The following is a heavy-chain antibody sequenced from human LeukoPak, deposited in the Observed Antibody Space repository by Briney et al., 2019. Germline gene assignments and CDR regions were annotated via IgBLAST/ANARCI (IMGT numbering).Heavy chain of an antibody. CDR1: GFIFGNAW. Sequence: PGGSLRLSCAASGFIFGNAWMNWVRQAPGKGLEWVSYISSSSSTIYYADSVKGRFTISRDNAKNSLYLQMNSLRAEDTAVYYCARERDGYNYGSNWFDPWGQGTLVTVSS. CDR3: ARERDGYNYGSNWFDP. V-gene: IGHV3-48*01. CDR2: ISSSSSTI. J-gene: IGHJ5*02. D-gene: IGHD5-24*01.